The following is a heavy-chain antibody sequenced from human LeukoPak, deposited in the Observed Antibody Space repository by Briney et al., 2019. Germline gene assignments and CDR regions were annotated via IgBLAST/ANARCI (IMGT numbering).Heavy chain of an antibody. J-gene: IGHJ5*02. CDR2: ISGSGGST. CDR3: AKDSKITIFGVVIGGWFDP. Sequence: GGSLRLSCAAAGFTFSSYAMSWVRQAPGKGLEWVSVISGSGGSTYYADSVKGRFTISRDNSKNTLYMQMNSLRAEDTAVYYCAKDSKITIFGVVIGGWFDPWGQGTLVTVSS. V-gene: IGHV3-23*01. D-gene: IGHD3-3*01. CDR1: GFTFSSYA.